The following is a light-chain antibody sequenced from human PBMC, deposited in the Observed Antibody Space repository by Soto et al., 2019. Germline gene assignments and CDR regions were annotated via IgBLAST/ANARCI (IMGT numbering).Light chain of an antibody. CDR3: QQRSNWPFFT. J-gene: IGKJ3*01. CDR2: DAS. Sequence: EIVLTQSPANLSLSPGERATLSCRAGQSVSSYLAWYQQKPGQAPRLLIYDASDRATGVPARFSGSGSGTDFTLTISSLEPEDFAVYYCQQRSNWPFFTFGPGTKVDIK. CDR1: QSVSSY. V-gene: IGKV3-11*01.